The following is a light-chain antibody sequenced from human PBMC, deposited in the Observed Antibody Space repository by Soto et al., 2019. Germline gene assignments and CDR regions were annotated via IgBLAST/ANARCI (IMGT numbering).Light chain of an antibody. CDR2: GAS. CDR1: QGITNY. CDR3: QKYNNAPLT. J-gene: IGKJ4*01. V-gene: IGKV1-27*01. Sequence: DIQMTQSPSSLSASVGDRVTITCRASQGITNYLAWYQQKPGKVPKLLIYGASTLQSGVSSRFSGSGSGTDFTLTSSILHPEDVATYYCQKYNNAPLTFGGGTKVDIK.